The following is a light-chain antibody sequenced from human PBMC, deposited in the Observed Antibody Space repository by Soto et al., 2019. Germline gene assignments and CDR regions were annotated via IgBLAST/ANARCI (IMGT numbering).Light chain of an antibody. J-gene: IGKJ4*01. CDR3: QQRAGWPPT. Sequence: EIVLTQSPGTLSLSPGERATLSCRASQTVTRNYLAWHQQKPGQTPRLLVYGASNRANGIPARFTGSGSGTDFTLTISSLEPEDFAVYFCQQRAGWPPTFGGGTKVDI. CDR2: GAS. CDR1: QTVTRNY. V-gene: IGKV3-11*01.